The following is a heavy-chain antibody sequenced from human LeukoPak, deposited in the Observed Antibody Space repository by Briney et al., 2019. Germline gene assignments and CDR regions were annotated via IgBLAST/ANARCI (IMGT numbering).Heavy chain of an antibody. CDR2: ISAYNGNT. CDR3: ARHGPFCSSTSCPFDY. V-gene: IGHV1-18*01. CDR1: GYTFTSYG. J-gene: IGHJ4*02. D-gene: IGHD2-2*01. Sequence: ASVKVSCKASGYTFTSYGISWVRQAPGQGLEWMGWISAYNGNTNYAQKLQGRVTMTTDTSTRTAYMELRSLRSDDTAVYYCARHGPFCSSTSCPFDYWGQGTLVTVSS.